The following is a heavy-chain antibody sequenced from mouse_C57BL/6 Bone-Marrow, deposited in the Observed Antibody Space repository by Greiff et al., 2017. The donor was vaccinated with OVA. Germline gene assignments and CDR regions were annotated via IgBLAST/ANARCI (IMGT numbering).Heavy chain of an antibody. CDR3: ARSYGSSYRGAFDY. CDR1: GYTFTSYW. Sequence: QVQLQQPGTELVKPGASVKLSCKASGYTFTSYWMHWVKQRPGQGLEWIGNINPSNDGTNSNEKFKSKATLTVDKSSSTAYMQLSSRTSEDSAVYYCARSYGSSYRGAFDYWGQGTTLTVSS. V-gene: IGHV1-53*01. D-gene: IGHD1-1*01. CDR2: INPSNDGT. J-gene: IGHJ2*01.